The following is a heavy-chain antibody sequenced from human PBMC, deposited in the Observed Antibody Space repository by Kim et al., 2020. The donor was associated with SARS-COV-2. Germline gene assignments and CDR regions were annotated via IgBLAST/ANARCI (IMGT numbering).Heavy chain of an antibody. CDR2: IYYSGST. J-gene: IGHJ6*02. CDR1: GGSISSSSYY. V-gene: IGHV4-39*01. D-gene: IGHD6-13*01. CDR3: ARRQQLAPAPYYGMDV. Sequence: SETLSLTCTVSGGSISSSSYYWGWIRQPPGKGLEWIGSIYYSGSTYYNPSLKSRVTISVDTSKNQFSLKLSSVTAADTAVYYCARRQQLAPAPYYGMDVWGQGTTVTVSS.